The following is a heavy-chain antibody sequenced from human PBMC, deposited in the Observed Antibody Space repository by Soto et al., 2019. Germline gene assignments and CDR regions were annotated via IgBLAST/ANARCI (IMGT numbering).Heavy chain of an antibody. V-gene: IGHV4-59*01. CDR2: MYFNEST. CDR3: ARDHKEAFDI. Sequence: SETLSLTCTVSGASITSYFLNWIRQAPGKGLEWIGYMYFNESTNYNPSLRSRVMMSLDTSKSLFSLKLNSVTAADTAIYYCARDHKEAFDIWGQGTLVTVSS. CDR1: GASITSYF. J-gene: IGHJ3*02.